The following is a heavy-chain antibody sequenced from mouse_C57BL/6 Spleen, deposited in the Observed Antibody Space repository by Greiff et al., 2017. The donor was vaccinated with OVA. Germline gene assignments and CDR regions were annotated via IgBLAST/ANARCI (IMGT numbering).Heavy chain of an antibody. Sequence: QVQLQQPGAELVKPGASVKLSCKASGYTFTSYWMHWVKQRPGQGLEWIGMIHPISGSTNYNEKFKSKATLTVDKSSSTAYMQLSSLTSEDSAVYYCARSPQFITTVVATDYAMDYWGQGTSVTVSS. D-gene: IGHD1-1*01. CDR2: IHPISGST. V-gene: IGHV1-64*01. J-gene: IGHJ4*01. CDR3: ARSPQFITTVVATDYAMDY. CDR1: GYTFTSYW.